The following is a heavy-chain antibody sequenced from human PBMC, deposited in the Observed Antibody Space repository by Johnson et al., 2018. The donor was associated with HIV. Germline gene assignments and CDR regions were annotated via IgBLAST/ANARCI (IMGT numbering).Heavy chain of an antibody. V-gene: IGHV3-30*18. CDR2: ISYDGSNK. J-gene: IGHJ1*01. D-gene: IGHD3-16*01. Sequence: QVQLVESGGGLVQPGRSLRLSCAASGFTFSSYGMHLVRQAPGKGLEWVAVISYDGSNKYYADSVKGRFTISRDNSKNTLYLQMNSLRDEDTAVYYCAKRGLLGLRWAMWG. CDR3: AKRGLLGLRWAM. CDR1: GFTFSSYG.